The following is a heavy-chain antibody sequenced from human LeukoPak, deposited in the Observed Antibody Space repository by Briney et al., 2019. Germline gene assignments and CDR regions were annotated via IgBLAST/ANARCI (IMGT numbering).Heavy chain of an antibody. J-gene: IGHJ5*02. Sequence: GASLKVSCKASGYGFSDVYFNWVRQAPGQGLEWMGWINPDSGATSYALRFQGRVSMDASFDTASMELSRLTSDDAAVYYCATSSSVTHTRDPWGQGTLVTVSS. CDR3: ATSSSVTHTRDP. CDR2: INPDSGAT. V-gene: IGHV1-2*02. D-gene: IGHD5/OR15-5a*01. CDR1: GYGFSDVY.